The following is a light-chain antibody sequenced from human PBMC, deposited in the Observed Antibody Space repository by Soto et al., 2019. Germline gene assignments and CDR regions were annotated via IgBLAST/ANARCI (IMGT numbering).Light chain of an antibody. CDR3: QQYNNWPYT. V-gene: IGKV3-20*01. CDR1: QSVRSNF. Sequence: EIVLTQSPGTLSLSPGERATLSCRASQSVRSNFLAWYQQKPGQAPRLLIYGASNRATGIPDRFSGSGSGTDFTLTISSLQSEDFAVYYCQQYNNWPYTFGQGTKVDI. CDR2: GAS. J-gene: IGKJ2*01.